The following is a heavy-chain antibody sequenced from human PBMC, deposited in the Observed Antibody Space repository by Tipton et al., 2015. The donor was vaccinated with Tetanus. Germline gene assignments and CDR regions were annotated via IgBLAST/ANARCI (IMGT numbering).Heavy chain of an antibody. Sequence: QMQLVQSGAEVKKPGASVKVSCKASGYTFTSYGISWVRQAPGQGLEWMGWISAYNGNTIYAQKLQGRVTMTTDTSTSPAYMGLGGLRSDDAAVYYCARVGYCANGVCRYYFDYWGQGTLVTVSS. J-gene: IGHJ4*02. D-gene: IGHD2-8*01. CDR1: GYTFTSYG. V-gene: IGHV1-18*04. CDR3: ARVGYCANGVCRYYFDY. CDR2: ISAYNGNT.